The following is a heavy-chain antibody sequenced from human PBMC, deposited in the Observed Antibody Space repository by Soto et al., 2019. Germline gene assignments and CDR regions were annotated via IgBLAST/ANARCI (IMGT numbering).Heavy chain of an antibody. D-gene: IGHD2-21*02. CDR3: ASGGHVVVVTAALDY. CDR2: GSPSGGHT. V-gene: IGHV1-46*01. Sequence: QVQLVQSGAEVKKPGASVKVSCKASGDTFTDYYIHWVRQDPGQGLEWMGTGSPSGGHTTYAQHFLGRMTMTRDTSTSTLYMELTSLTSEDTAGYYCASGGHVVVVTAALDYWGQGTLVTVSS. J-gene: IGHJ4*02. CDR1: GDTFTDYY.